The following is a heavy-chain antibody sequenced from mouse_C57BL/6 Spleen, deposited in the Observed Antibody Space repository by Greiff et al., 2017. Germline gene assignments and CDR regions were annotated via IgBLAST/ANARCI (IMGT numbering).Heavy chain of an antibody. J-gene: IGHJ1*03. CDR3: ARLHYGSSPWYFDV. CDR1: GYTFTSYW. Sequence: QVQLQQPGAELVRPGTSVKLSCKASGYTFTSYWMHWVKQRPGQGLEWIGVIDPSDSYTNYNQKFKGKATLTVDTSSSTAYMQLSSLTSEDSAVYDCARLHYGSSPWYFDVWGTGTTVTVSS. V-gene: IGHV1-59*01. CDR2: IDPSDSYT. D-gene: IGHD1-1*01.